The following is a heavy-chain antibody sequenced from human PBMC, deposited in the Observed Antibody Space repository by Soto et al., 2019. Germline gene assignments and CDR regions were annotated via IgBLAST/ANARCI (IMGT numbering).Heavy chain of an antibody. CDR2: ISGSGGST. V-gene: IGHV3-23*01. Sequence: PGVSLGPSFAPSGFTISTAPLTWVRQAPGKGLEWVSAISGSGGSTYYADSVKGRYTISRDNSKNTLYLQMNSLRAEDTAVYYCAKQGSRDIAAAGPFDYWGQGP. CDR3: AKQGSRDIAAAGPFDY. D-gene: IGHD6-13*01. J-gene: IGHJ4*02. CDR1: GFTISTAP.